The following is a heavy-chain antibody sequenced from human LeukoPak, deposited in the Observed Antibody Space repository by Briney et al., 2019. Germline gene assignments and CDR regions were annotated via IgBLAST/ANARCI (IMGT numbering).Heavy chain of an antibody. Sequence: GRSLRLSCAASGFTFSSYAMHWVRQAPGKGLEWVAVISYDGSNKYYADSVKGRFTISRDNPKNTLYLQMNSLRAEDTAVYYCARPTAMAAYYFDYWGQGTLVTVSS. D-gene: IGHD5-18*01. CDR3: ARPTAMAAYYFDY. J-gene: IGHJ4*02. CDR1: GFTFSSYA. CDR2: ISYDGSNK. V-gene: IGHV3-30-3*01.